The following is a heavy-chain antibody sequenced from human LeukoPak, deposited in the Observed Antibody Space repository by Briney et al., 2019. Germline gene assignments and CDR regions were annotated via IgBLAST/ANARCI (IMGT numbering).Heavy chain of an antibody. J-gene: IGHJ4*02. V-gene: IGHV4-34*01. CDR1: GGSFSGYY. Sequence: PSETLSLTCAVYGGSFSGYYWSWIRQPPGKGLEWIGEINHSGSTNYNPSLKSRVTISVDTSKNQFSLKLSSVTAADTAVYYSARDGAVPAAIRGTNATPRRNFDYWGQGTLVTVSS. D-gene: IGHD2-2*02. CDR3: ARDGAVPAAIRGTNATPRRNFDY. CDR2: INHSGST.